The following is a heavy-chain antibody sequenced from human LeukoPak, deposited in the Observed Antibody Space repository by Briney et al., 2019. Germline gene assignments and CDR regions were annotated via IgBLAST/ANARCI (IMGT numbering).Heavy chain of an antibody. CDR1: GFTVSSNY. J-gene: IGHJ4*02. CDR2: IYSGGTT. Sequence: GGSLRLSCADSGFTVSSNYMTWVRQAPGKGLEWVSVIYSGGTTYYADSVKGRFTISRDNTKNTLYHQMNSLRADDTAVYYCASGSYSNYVAYWGQGTLVTVSS. D-gene: IGHD4-11*01. CDR3: ASGSYSNYVAY. V-gene: IGHV3-66*01.